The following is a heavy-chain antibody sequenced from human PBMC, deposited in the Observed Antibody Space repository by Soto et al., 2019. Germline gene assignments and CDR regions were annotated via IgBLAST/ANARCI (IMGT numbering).Heavy chain of an antibody. Sequence: PSETLSLTCTVSGGSISSYYWSWIRQPPGKGLEWIGYIYYSGSTNYNPSLKSRVTISVDTSKNQFSLKLSSVTAADTAVYYCARAGLITGTIFYYYYGMDVWGQGTTVTVS. J-gene: IGHJ6*02. V-gene: IGHV4-59*01. CDR2: IYYSGST. CDR3: ARAGLITGTIFYYYYGMDV. D-gene: IGHD1-20*01. CDR1: GGSISSYY.